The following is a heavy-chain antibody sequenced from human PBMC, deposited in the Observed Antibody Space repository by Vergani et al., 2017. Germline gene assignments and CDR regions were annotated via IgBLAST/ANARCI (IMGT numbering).Heavy chain of an antibody. CDR3: ARGGLIAADAFDI. V-gene: IGHV4-61*02. D-gene: IGHD2/OR15-2a*01. J-gene: IGHJ3*02. CDR2: IYTSGST. CDR1: GGSISSGSYY. Sequence: QVQLQESGPGLVKPSQTLSLTCTVSGGSISSGSYYWSWIRQPAGKGLEWIGRIYTSGSTNYNPSLKSRVTISVDTSKNQFSLKLSSVTAADTAVYYCARGGLIAADAFDIWGQGTMVTVSS.